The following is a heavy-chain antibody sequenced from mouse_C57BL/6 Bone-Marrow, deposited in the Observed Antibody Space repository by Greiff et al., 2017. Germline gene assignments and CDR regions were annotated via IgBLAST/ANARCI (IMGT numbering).Heavy chain of an antibody. CDR2: ISSGGSYT. CDR1: GFTFSSYG. D-gene: IGHD2-2*01. Sequence: EVQLVESGGDLVKPGGSLKLSCAASGFTFSSYGMSWVRQTPDKRLEWVATISSGGSYTYYPDSVKGRFTISRDNAKNTLYLQMSSLKSEDTAMYYCARHGRLRRRFAYWGQGTLVTVSA. J-gene: IGHJ3*01. CDR3: ARHGRLRRRFAY. V-gene: IGHV5-6*01.